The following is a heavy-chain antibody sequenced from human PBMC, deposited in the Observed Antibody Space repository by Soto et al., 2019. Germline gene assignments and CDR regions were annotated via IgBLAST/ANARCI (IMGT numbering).Heavy chain of an antibody. D-gene: IGHD1-26*01. CDR2: ISVSGDTT. CDR1: GFTFSGYG. CDR3: AKTKTGGSYPRNYYYGMDV. V-gene: IGHV3-23*01. J-gene: IGHJ6*02. Sequence: GGSLRLSCAASGFTFSGYGMTWVRQAPGKGLEWVSVISVSGDTTYYVDSVKGRFTISRDNSKNTVFLQMNSLRAEDTAIYYCAKTKTGGSYPRNYYYGMDVWGQGTTVTVSS.